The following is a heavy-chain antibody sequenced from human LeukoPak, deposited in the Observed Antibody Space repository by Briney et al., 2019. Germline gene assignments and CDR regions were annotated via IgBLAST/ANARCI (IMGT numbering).Heavy chain of an antibody. D-gene: IGHD6-19*01. Sequence: ASVKVSCKASGYTFTSYYMHWVRQAPGQGLEWMGIINSSGGSTSYAQKFQGRVTMNRDTSTSTVYMELSSLRSEDTAVYYCARGIGIAVAGTWGQGTLVTVSS. J-gene: IGHJ4*02. CDR3: ARGIGIAVAGT. CDR1: GYTFTSYY. CDR2: INSSGGST. V-gene: IGHV1-46*01.